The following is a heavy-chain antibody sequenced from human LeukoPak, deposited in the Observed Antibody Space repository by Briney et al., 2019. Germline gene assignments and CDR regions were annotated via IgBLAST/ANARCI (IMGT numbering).Heavy chain of an antibody. CDR3: ARGRGYDPVVFYFDY. CDR1: GDSVRSSSYC. CDR2: IYYSGST. D-gene: IGHD5-12*01. V-gene: IGHV4-39*07. J-gene: IGHJ4*02. Sequence: SETLSLTCTVSGDSVRSSSYCWAWIRQPPGKGLEWIANIYYSGSTYYNPSLKSRVTITLDTSKNQFSLNLTSVTAADTALYYCARGRGYDPVVFYFDYWGQGNLVSVSS.